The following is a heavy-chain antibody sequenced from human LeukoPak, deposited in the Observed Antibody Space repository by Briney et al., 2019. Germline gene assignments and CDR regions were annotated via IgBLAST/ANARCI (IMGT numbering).Heavy chain of an antibody. Sequence: PGGSLRLSCAASEFSVGSNYMTWVRQAPGKGLEWVSLIYSGGSTYYADSVKGRFTISRDNSKNTLYLQMNSLRAEDTAVYYCAKDGDSSGWEMYFDYWGQGTLVTVSS. D-gene: IGHD6-19*01. J-gene: IGHJ4*02. CDR3: AKDGDSSGWEMYFDY. CDR1: EFSVGSNY. CDR2: IYSGGST. V-gene: IGHV3-53*01.